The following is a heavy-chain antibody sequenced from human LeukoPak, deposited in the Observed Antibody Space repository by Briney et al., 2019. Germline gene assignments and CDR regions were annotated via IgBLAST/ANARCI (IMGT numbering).Heavy chain of an antibody. CDR1: GFTFSSYT. CDR3: AELGITMIGGV. D-gene: IGHD3-10*02. CDR2: ITSSSSYI. V-gene: IGHV3-21*01. Sequence: PGGSLRLSCAASGFTFSSYTMNWVRQAPGKGPEWVSSITSSSSYIYYADSVKGRFTISRDNARNSPYLQMNSLRAEDTAVYYCAELGITMIGGVWGKGTTVTISS. J-gene: IGHJ6*04.